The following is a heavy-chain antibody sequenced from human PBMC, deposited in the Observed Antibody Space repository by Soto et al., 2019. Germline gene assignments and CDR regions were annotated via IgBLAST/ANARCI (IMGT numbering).Heavy chain of an antibody. J-gene: IGHJ6*02. CDR1: GYTFTSYA. V-gene: IGHV1-3*01. CDR3: ARESYGSGSYSDYYYGMDV. D-gene: IGHD3-10*01. Sequence: ASVKVSCKASGYTFTSYAMHWVRQAPGQRLEWMGWINAGNGNTKYSQKFQGRVTITSDTSASTAYMELSSLRSEDTAVYYCARESYGSGSYSDYYYGMDVRGQGTTVTVSS. CDR2: INAGNGNT.